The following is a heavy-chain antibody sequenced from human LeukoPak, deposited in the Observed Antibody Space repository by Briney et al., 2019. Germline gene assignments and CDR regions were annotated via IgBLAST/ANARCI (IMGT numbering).Heavy chain of an antibody. CDR2: ISGSGGST. D-gene: IGHD5-18*01. CDR1: GFTVSSNY. CDR3: AKDLGRGYSYGYDY. Sequence: GGSLRLSCAASGFTVSSNYMSWVRQAPGKGLEWVSAISGSGGSTYYADSVKGRFTISRDNSKNTLYLQMNSLRAEDTAVYYCAKDLGRGYSYGYDYWGQGTLVTVSS. V-gene: IGHV3-23*01. J-gene: IGHJ4*02.